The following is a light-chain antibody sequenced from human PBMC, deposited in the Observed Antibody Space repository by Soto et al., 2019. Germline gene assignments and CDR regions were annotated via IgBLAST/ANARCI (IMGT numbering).Light chain of an antibody. CDR3: QHYNNYSEA. V-gene: IGKV1-5*03. Sequence: EIQMTQSPCTLSGSVGDRVPITRRPIQTMSSWWACSQQKPEKDPMLLSYKASTLKIGGPARFSGSGSGTEFTLINSSLRADDFPTYYCQHYNNYSEAVGQGTKVDIK. CDR2: KAS. J-gene: IGKJ1*01. CDR1: QTMSSW.